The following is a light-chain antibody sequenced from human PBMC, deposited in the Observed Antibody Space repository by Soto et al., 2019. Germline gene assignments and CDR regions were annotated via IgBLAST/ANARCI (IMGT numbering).Light chain of an antibody. Sequence: EIVLTQSPATLSLSPGERATLSCRASQNVSNYLAWYQQKPGQAPRLLIYDASNRATGIPARFSGSGSGTDFTLTISGLEHEDYAVYYCQQRSDWPPQVTFGGGTKVEIK. CDR2: DAS. CDR1: QNVSNY. J-gene: IGKJ4*01. CDR3: QQRSDWPPQVT. V-gene: IGKV3-11*01.